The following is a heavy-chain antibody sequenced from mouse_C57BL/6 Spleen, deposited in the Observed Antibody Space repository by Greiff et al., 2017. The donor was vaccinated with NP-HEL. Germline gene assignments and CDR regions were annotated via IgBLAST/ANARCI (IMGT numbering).Heavy chain of an antibody. V-gene: IGHV5-4*03. CDR3: ARGGAQATHYYAMDY. CDR1: GFTFSSYA. CDR2: ISDGGSYT. Sequence: EVRVVESGGGLVEPGGSLKLSCAASGFTFSSYAMSWVRQTPEKRLEWVATISDGGSYTYYPDNVKGRFTISRDNAKNNLYLQMSQLKSEDTAMYYCARGGAQATHYYAMDYWGQGTSVTVSS. D-gene: IGHD3-2*02. J-gene: IGHJ4*01.